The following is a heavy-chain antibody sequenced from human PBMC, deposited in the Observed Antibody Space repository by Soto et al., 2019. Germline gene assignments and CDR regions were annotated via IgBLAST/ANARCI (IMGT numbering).Heavy chain of an antibody. V-gene: IGHV3-23*01. Sequence: GGSLRLSCAASGFTFSSYAMSWVRQAPGKGLEWVSAISGSGGSTYYADSVKGRFTISRDNSKSTLYLQMNSLRAEDTAVYYCAKSIRNSGRYPTFDYRGQGTLVTVSS. J-gene: IGHJ4*02. CDR1: GFTFSSYA. CDR3: AKSIRNSGRYPTFDY. CDR2: ISGSGGST. D-gene: IGHD3-10*01.